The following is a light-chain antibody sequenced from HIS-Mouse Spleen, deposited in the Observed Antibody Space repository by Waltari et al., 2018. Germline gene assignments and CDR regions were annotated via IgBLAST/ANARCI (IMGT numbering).Light chain of an antibody. J-gene: IGKJ1*01. CDR3: QQYNNWPWT. V-gene: IGKV3-15*01. CDR2: GAS. CDR1: QSVSSN. Sequence: EIVMTQSPATLSVSPGERATLYCRASQSVSSNLAWYQQKPGQAPKLLIYGASTRATGMPARFSGSGAWTEFTLTISSMQSEDFAVYYCQQYNNWPWTFGQGTKVEIK.